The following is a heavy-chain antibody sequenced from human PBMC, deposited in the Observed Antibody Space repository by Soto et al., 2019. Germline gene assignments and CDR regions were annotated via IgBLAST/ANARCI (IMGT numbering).Heavy chain of an antibody. J-gene: IGHJ4*02. CDR1: EFTFSSYE. D-gene: IGHD6-25*01. CDR2: ISSSGSTI. V-gene: IGHV3-48*03. Sequence: GGSLRLSCAASEFTFSSYEMNWVRQAPGKGLEWVSYISSSGSTIYYADSVKGRFTISRDNTKNSLYLQMNSLRAEGTAVYYCAREASSAFDYWGQGILVTVPQ. CDR3: AREASSAFDY.